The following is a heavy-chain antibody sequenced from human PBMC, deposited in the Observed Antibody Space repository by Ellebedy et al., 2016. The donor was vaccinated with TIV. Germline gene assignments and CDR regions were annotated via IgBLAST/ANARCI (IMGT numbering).Heavy chain of an antibody. J-gene: IGHJ4*02. CDR1: GFTFSSYW. CDR2: IKQDGSEK. D-gene: IGHD3-16*02. Sequence: PGGSLRLSCAASGFTFSSYWMSWVRQAPGKGLEWVANIKQDGSEKYYVVSVKGRFTISRDNAKNSLYLQMNSLRAEDTAVYYCAKGGPYDYVWGSYRYYYFDYWGQGTLVTVSS. V-gene: IGHV3-7*05. CDR3: AKGGPYDYVWGSYRYYYFDY.